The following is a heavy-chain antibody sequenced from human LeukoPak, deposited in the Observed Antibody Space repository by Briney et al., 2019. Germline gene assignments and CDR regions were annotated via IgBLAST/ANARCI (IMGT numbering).Heavy chain of an antibody. Sequence: PGGSLRLSCVASGFTFSAYGMHWVRQAPGKGLEWVAVISDDGSNKYYVDSVEGRFTISRDNSKNTLYLQMNSLRDEDTAVFYCAKDRIYSNYGYYMDVWGKGTTVTVSS. CDR1: GFTFSAYG. V-gene: IGHV3-30*18. CDR2: ISDDGSNK. D-gene: IGHD4-11*01. CDR3: AKDRIYSNYGYYMDV. J-gene: IGHJ6*03.